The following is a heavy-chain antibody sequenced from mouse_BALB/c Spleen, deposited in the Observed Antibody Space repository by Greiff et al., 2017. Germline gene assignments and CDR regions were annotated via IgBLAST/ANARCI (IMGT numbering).Heavy chain of an antibody. CDR1: GFSLTSYG. CDR3: ARGERITTAYYAMDY. CDR2: IWAGGST. Sequence: VQGVESGPGLVAPSQSLSITCTVSGFSLTSYGVHWVRQPPGKGLEWLGVIWAGGSTNYNSALMSRLSISKDNSKSQVFLKMNSLQTDDTAMYYCARGERITTAYYAMDYWGQGTSVTVSS. V-gene: IGHV2-9*02. D-gene: IGHD1-2*01. J-gene: IGHJ4*01.